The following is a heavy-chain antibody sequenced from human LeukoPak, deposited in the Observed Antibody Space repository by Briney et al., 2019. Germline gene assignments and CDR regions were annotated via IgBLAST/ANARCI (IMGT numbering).Heavy chain of an antibody. D-gene: IGHD3-10*01. CDR1: GFSFSDST. CDR2: IKSKAKNYAT. V-gene: IGHV3-73*01. Sequence: AGGSLRLSCAASGFSFSDSTMHWVRQASGKRLEWVGRIKSKAKNYATGYAASVKGRFIISRDDSKNTAYLQMNSPKTEDTAVYYCRFFYGSGSSVDVWGKGTTVTVSS. J-gene: IGHJ6*04. CDR3: RFFYGSGSSVDV.